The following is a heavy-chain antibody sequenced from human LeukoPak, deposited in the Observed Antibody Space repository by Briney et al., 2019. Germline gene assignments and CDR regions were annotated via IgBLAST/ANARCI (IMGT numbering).Heavy chain of an antibody. J-gene: IGHJ5*02. CDR3: ARGLYGDLNWFDP. D-gene: IGHD4-17*01. CDR2: IYYSGST. Sequence: PSETLSLTCTVSGGSIGSGSYYWGWIRQPPGKGLEWIGSIYYSGSTYYNPSLKSRVTISVDTSKNQFSLKLSSVTAADTAVYYCARGLYGDLNWFDPWGQGTLVTVSS. V-gene: IGHV4-39*01. CDR1: GGSIGSGSYY.